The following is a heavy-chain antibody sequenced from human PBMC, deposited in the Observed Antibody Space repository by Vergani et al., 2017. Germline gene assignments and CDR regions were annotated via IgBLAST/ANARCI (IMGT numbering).Heavy chain of an antibody. Sequence: EVQLVESGGGLVQPGGSLRLSCSTFGFTFSSYAMYWVRQAPGKGLEFVSSISTNGGTTYYADSVKGRFTISRDNSESTLHLQMTSLRAEDTAVYYCANIAAPGPRGRGTGNWGQGTLVTVSS. D-gene: IGHD6-13*01. J-gene: IGHJ4*02. CDR2: ISTNGGTT. V-gene: IGHV3-64D*06. CDR1: GFTFSSYA. CDR3: ANIAAPGPRGRGTGN.